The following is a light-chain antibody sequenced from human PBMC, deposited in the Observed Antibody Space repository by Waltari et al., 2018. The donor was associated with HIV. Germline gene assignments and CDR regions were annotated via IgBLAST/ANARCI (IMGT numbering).Light chain of an antibody. CDR1: QKVNSTY. J-gene: IGKJ4*01. Sequence: EIVLTQSPGTLSLSPGERATLSCRASQKVNSTYLAWYQQKPGLTPRVLIYGASTRATGIPDRFSGSGSGTDFTLTITRLEPEDCAVYYCQQYGRSFGGGTKVEIK. V-gene: IGKV3-20*01. CDR2: GAS. CDR3: QQYGRS.